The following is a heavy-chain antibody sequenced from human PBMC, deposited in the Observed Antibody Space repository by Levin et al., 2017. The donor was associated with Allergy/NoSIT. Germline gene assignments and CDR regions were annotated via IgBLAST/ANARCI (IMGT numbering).Heavy chain of an antibody. CDR1: GFSLSTSGVG. V-gene: IGHV2-5*01. J-gene: IGHJ6*02. CDR2: IYWSDDK. Sequence: ESGPTLVKPTQTLTLTCTFSGFSLSTSGVGVGWIRQPPGKALEWLALIYWSDDKRYSPSLKSRLTITKDTSKNQVVLTMTNMDPVDTATYFCAHKPYMPQRPYFYYYGMDVWGQGTTVTVSS. CDR3: AHKPYMPQRPYFYYYGMDV. D-gene: IGHD2-2*01.